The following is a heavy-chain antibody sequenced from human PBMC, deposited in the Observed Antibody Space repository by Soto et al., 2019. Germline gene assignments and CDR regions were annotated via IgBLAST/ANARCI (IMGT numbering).Heavy chain of an antibody. CDR3: ARVRDVPYNWFDP. V-gene: IGHV4-4*02. CDR2: IYHSGST. D-gene: IGHD2-2*01. J-gene: IGHJ5*02. CDR1: GGSISSSNW. Sequence: QVQLQESGPGLVKPSGTLSLTCAVSGGSISSSNWWSWVRQPPGKGLGWIGEIYHSGSTNYNPSLKSRVTXSXDXCKNQFSLTLSSVTAADTAVYYCARVRDVPYNWFDPWGQGTLVTVSS.